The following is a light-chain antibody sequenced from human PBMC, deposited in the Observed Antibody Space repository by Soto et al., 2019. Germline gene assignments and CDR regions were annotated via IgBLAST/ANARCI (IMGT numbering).Light chain of an antibody. CDR2: AAS. CDR3: QQYNRWPFT. J-gene: IGKJ3*01. V-gene: IGKV3-15*01. Sequence: EIVMTHSPATLTVSPGERATLSCRASQGVGSNLAWYQQKPGQPPRLLIYAASTRATGIPVRFSGSGSGTEFTLTISSLQSEDFAVYFCQQYNRWPFTFGPGTKVDIK. CDR1: QGVGSN.